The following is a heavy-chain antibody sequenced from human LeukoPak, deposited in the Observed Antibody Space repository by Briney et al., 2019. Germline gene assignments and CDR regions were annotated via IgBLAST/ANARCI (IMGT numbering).Heavy chain of an antibody. J-gene: IGHJ4*02. CDR1: GYIFTSYH. CDR2: INPSGDTT. Sequence: ASVKVSCKASGYIFTSYHMHWVRQAPGQGLEWMGVINPSGDTTNYAQKFQGRVTMTRDTSIGTAYMELNRLTYDDTAVYYCGRDRHWNQGNFDYWGQGTLVTVSS. V-gene: IGHV1-46*01. D-gene: IGHD1-1*01. CDR3: GRDRHWNQGNFDY.